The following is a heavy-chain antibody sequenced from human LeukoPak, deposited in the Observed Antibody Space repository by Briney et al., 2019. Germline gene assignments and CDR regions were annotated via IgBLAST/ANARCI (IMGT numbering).Heavy chain of an antibody. CDR3: ARVLRYFDWLLRGSDDAFDI. CDR1: GGSISSYY. J-gene: IGHJ3*02. Sequence: SETLSLTCTVSGGSISSYYWSWIRQPPGKGLEWIGYIYYSGSTNYNPSLKSRVTISVDTSKNQFSLKLSSVTAADTAVYYCARVLRYFDWLLRGSDDAFDIRGQGTMVTVSS. CDR2: IYYSGST. V-gene: IGHV4-59*01. D-gene: IGHD3-9*01.